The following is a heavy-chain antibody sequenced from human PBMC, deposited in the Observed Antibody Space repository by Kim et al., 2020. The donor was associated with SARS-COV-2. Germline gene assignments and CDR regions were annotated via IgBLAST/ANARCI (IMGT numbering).Heavy chain of an antibody. V-gene: IGHV3-23*05. CDR2: INNSGTYT. J-gene: IGHJ1*01. Sequence: GGSLRLSCAGSGFTFSGYAMTWVRQAPGKWPECVSGINNSGTYTYYADSVKGRFIISRDNTKNILYLQMDNLRVDDTAVYYCARDDYSKSWNEYFQYWG. D-gene: IGHD6-13*01. CDR1: GFTFSGYA. CDR3: ARDDYSKSWNEYFQY.